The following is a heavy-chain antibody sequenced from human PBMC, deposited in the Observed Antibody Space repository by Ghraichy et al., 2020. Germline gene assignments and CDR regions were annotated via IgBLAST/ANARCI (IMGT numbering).Heavy chain of an antibody. Sequence: SETLSLTCTVSGGSISSSYWSWIRQPPGKGLEWIGYIYYSGSTNHNPSLKSRVTISVDTSKNQFSLKLSSVTAADTAVYYCARGPRYYDSSRWGFDPWGQGTLVTVSS. CDR3: ARGPRYYDSSRWGFDP. V-gene: IGHV4-59*01. CDR2: IYYSGST. J-gene: IGHJ5*02. CDR1: GGSISSSY. D-gene: IGHD3-22*01.